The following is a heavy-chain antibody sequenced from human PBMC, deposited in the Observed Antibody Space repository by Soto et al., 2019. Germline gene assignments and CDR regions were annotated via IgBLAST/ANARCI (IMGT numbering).Heavy chain of an antibody. V-gene: IGHV1-3*04. CDR3: ARGPQDSYGMDV. Sequence: QVHLVQSGAEVKEPGASVKVSCKASGYSYSDYTIDRVRRAPGQPPEWMARINTGTASTEYSQKFQGRVTITRDTSANTAYMVLSSLRSEDTAVYYCARGPQDSYGMDVWGQGTTVTVS. CDR1: GYSYSDYT. CDR2: INTGTAST. J-gene: IGHJ6*02.